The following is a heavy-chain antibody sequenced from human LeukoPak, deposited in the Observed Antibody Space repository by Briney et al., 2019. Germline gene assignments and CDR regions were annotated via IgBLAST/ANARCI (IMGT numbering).Heavy chain of an antibody. J-gene: IGHJ5*02. Sequence: PGGSLRLSCTASGFTFGDYAMSWFRHAPGKGLEWVGFIRSKAYGGTTEYAASVKGRFTISRDDSKSIAYLQMNSLKTEDTAVYYCTKVKFGGSHSHSDSAVFDPWGQGTLVTVSS. CDR1: GFTFGDYA. CDR3: TKVKFGGSHSHSDSAVFDP. D-gene: IGHD1-26*01. CDR2: IRSKAYGGTT. V-gene: IGHV3-49*03.